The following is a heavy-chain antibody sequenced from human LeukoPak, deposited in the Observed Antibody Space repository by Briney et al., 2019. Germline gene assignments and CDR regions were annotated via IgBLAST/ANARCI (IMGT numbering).Heavy chain of an antibody. J-gene: IGHJ4*02. D-gene: IGHD3-9*01. CDR2: ISGSGGST. V-gene: IGHV3-23*01. Sequence: GGYLRLSCAASGFTFSSYAMSWVRQAPGKGLEWVSAISGSGGSTYYADSVKGRFTISRDNSKNTLYLQMNSLRAEDTAVYYCAKDRYDILTGYFGGALDYWGQGTLVTVSS. CDR3: AKDRYDILTGYFGGALDY. CDR1: GFTFSSYA.